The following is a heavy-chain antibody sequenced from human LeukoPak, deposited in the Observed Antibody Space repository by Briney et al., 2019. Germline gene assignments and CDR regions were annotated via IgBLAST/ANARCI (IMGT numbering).Heavy chain of an antibody. Sequence: PSETLSLTCTLSGGSISSYYGSWIRHPPERGVEWVGYIYYCGITNYNTSLKSRVTISVDTSKSQYSLKLSSVTAADTAVYYCARGQALYYDILSGYPLFDYWGQGTLVTVSS. V-gene: IGHV4-59*01. CDR1: GGSISSYY. CDR2: IYYCGIT. CDR3: ARGQALYYDILSGYPLFDY. D-gene: IGHD3-9*01. J-gene: IGHJ4*02.